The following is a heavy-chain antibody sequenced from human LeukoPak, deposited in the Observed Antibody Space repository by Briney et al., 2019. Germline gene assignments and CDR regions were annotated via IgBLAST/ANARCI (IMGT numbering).Heavy chain of an antibody. V-gene: IGHV3-48*03. CDR2: ISSSGSTI. D-gene: IGHD3-22*01. CDR1: GFTFSSYE. J-gene: IGHJ4*02. Sequence: GGSLRLSCAASGFTFSSYEMNWVRQAPGKGLEWFSYISSSGSTIYYADSVKGRFTISRDNAKNSLYLQMNSLRAEDTAVYYCARDKGTYYYDSSPEGYWGQGTLVTVSS. CDR3: ARDKGTYYYDSSPEGY.